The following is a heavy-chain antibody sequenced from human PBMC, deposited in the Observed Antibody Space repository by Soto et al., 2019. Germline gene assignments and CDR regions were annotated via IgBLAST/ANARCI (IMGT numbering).Heavy chain of an antibody. CDR3: ARGLIYDSSGYYFDY. V-gene: IGHV1-3*01. CDR1: GYAFTNYA. J-gene: IGHJ4*02. D-gene: IGHD3-22*01. CDR2: INAGNGNT. Sequence: ASVKVSCKASGYAFTNYAMHWVRQAPGQRLEWMGWINAGNGNTKYSQRFQGRVTITRDTSANTVYMELSSLRSEDTAVYYCARGLIYDSSGYYFDYWGQGTLVPVS.